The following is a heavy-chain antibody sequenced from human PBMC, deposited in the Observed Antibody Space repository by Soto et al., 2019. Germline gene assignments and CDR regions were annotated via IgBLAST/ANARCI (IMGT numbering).Heavy chain of an antibody. Sequence: QVQLVESGGGVVQPGRSLRLSCAASGFTFSSYGMHGVRQAPGKGLEWVAVISYDGSNKYYADSVKGRFTISRDNSKNKLYLQMNSLRDEDTAVYYCAKWGKDFDYWGQGTLVTVSS. V-gene: IGHV3-30*18. D-gene: IGHD3-16*01. CDR2: ISYDGSNK. CDR3: AKWGKDFDY. CDR1: GFTFSSYG. J-gene: IGHJ4*02.